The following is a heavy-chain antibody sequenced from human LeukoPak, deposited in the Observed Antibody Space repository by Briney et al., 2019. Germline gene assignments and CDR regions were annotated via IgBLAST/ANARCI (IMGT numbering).Heavy chain of an antibody. J-gene: IGHJ4*02. CDR3: AHSRRTYYYDSSGFDY. Sequence: SGPTLVKPTPTLTLTCTFSGSSLRTSGVGVGWIRQPPGKALEWLSLIYWDDDKRYSPSLKSRLTITKDTSKNQVVLTMTNMDPVDTATYYCAHSRRTYYYDSSGFDYWGQGTLVTVSS. V-gene: IGHV2-5*02. CDR1: GSSLRTSGVG. D-gene: IGHD3-22*01. CDR2: IYWDDDK.